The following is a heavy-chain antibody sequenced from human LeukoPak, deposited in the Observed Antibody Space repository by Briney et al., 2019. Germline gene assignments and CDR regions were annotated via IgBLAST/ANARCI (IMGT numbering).Heavy chain of an antibody. Sequence: SETLSLTCTVSGGSISSSSYYRGWIRQPPGKGLEWIGSTYYSGSTYYNPSLKSRITISVDTSKNQFPLKLSSVTAADTAVYYCARGPRDSSGYYPLFYYYYYMDVWGKGTTVTVSS. CDR1: GGSISSSSYY. J-gene: IGHJ6*03. CDR2: TYYSGST. D-gene: IGHD3-22*01. V-gene: IGHV4-39*01. CDR3: ARGPRDSSGYYPLFYYYYYMDV.